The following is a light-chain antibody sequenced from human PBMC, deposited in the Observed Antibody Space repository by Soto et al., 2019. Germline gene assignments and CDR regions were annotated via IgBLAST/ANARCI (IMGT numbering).Light chain of an antibody. CDR3: QQYNSWLWT. J-gene: IGKJ1*01. Sequence: ILMTQPPSTLCVSPGEGATLSCRASQSVSSKLAWYQQTPGQAPRHLIYGASTRATGIPARFSGSGSGTEFTLIISSLQSEDSAVYYCQQYNSWLWTFGQGTKVDIK. CDR1: QSVSSK. V-gene: IGKV3-15*01. CDR2: GAS.